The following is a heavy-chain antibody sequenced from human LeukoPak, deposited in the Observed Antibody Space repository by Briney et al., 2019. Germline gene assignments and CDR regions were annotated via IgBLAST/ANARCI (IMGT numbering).Heavy chain of an antibody. J-gene: IGHJ3*02. CDR2: IIPILGIA. Sequence: SVKVSCKASGGTFSSYTISWVRQAPGQGLEWMGRIIPILGIANYAQKFQGRVTITADKSTSTAYMELSSLRSEDTAVYYCARGPSQWFGERAFDIWGQGTMVTVSS. V-gene: IGHV1-69*02. CDR3: ARGPSQWFGERAFDI. D-gene: IGHD3-10*01. CDR1: GGTFSSYT.